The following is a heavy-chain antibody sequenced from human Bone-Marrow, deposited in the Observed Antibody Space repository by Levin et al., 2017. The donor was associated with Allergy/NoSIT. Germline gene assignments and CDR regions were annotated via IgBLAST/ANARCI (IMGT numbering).Heavy chain of an antibody. J-gene: IGHJ4*02. CDR3: ARGHDTSGWYDYFDY. D-gene: IGHD6-19*01. Sequence: GESLKISCKTSGYTFTRNNVNWVRQAPGQGLEWMGWINTYTGIPRYAQGFTGRFVFSLDASLSTAYLEITTLKTEDTAIYYCARGHDTSGWYDYFDYWGQGTLVSVSP. CDR1: GYTFTRNN. V-gene: IGHV7-4-1*02. CDR2: INTYTGIP.